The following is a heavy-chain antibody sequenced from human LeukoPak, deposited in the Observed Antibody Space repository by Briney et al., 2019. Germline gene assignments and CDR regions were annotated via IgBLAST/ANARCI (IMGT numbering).Heavy chain of an antibody. CDR2: IYYSGST. Sequence: SETLSLTCTVSGGSISSYYWSWIRQPPGKGLEWIGYIYYSGSTNYNPSLKSRVTISVDTSKNQFSLRLSSVTAADTAVYYCARDGGAFDIWGQGTMVTVSS. CDR3: ARDGGAFDI. D-gene: IGHD3-3*01. V-gene: IGHV4-59*01. CDR1: GGSISSYY. J-gene: IGHJ3*02.